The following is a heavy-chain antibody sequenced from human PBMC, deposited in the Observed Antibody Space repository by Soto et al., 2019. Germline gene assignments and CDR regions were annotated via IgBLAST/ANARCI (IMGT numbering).Heavy chain of an antibody. Sequence: QVQLVQSGPEVKKPGASVKVSCKTSGYTFTRDGISLVRQAPGQGLEWWGWISPYNNDTKYAQRFQGRVTMTTDTSTKTVYMDLRSLTADDTAVYYRAKARRGLRSAYFGSQDFDAWGQGALVTVSS. CDR1: GYTFTRDG. D-gene: IGHD4-17*01. V-gene: IGHV1-18*04. CDR3: AKARRGLRSAYFGSQDFDA. J-gene: IGHJ4*02. CDR2: ISPYNNDT.